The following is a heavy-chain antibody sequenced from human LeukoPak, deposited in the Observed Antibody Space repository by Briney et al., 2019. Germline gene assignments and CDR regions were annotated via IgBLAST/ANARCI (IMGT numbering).Heavy chain of an antibody. CDR1: GGTIGRHG. D-gene: IGHD2-15*01. V-gene: IGHV4-59*11. CDR3: ARDSHSVDTATPRGFDP. CDR2: IYYSGST. J-gene: IGHJ5*02. Sequence: SETLSLTCTVYGGTIGRHGRSWIREPPGNGQKWIGYIYYSGSTNYNPSLKSRVTISVDTSKNQFSLKLRSVTAADTAVYYCARDSHSVDTATPRGFDPWGQGTLVTVSS.